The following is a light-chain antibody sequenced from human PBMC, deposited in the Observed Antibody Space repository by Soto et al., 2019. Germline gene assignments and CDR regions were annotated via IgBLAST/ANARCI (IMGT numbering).Light chain of an antibody. CDR3: QQYVTSLWT. CDR1: QSVSSSY. V-gene: IGKV3-20*01. Sequence: EIVLTQSPGTLSLSPGERATLSCRASQSVSSSYLAWYQQKPGQAPRLLIYDASSRATGIPDRFSGSGSGTDFTLTISRPEPEDFAVYYCQQYVTSLWTFGQGTKVDIK. J-gene: IGKJ1*01. CDR2: DAS.